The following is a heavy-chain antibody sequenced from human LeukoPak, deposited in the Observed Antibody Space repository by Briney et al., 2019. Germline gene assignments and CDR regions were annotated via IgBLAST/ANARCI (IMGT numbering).Heavy chain of an antibody. CDR2: ISPSGGST. CDR1: GYTFTSNY. D-gene: IGHD6-19*01. Sequence: ASVKVSCKAFGYTFTSNYMHWVRQAPGQGPEWMGVISPSGGSTTYAQKFQGRVTMTRDTSTSTVYMELSSLRSEDTAVYYCARDGSGHVRAFDIWGQGTMVTVSS. J-gene: IGHJ3*02. CDR3: ARDGSGHVRAFDI. V-gene: IGHV1-46*01.